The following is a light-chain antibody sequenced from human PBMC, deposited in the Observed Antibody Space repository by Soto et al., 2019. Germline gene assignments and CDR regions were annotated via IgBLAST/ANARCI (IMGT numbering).Light chain of an antibody. J-gene: IGKJ4*01. CDR2: TAS. V-gene: IGKV1-8*01. CDR1: QGISSH. CDR3: QQYFSYPLT. Sequence: AIGMTQSPSSFSASTGDRVTITCRASQGISSHLAWYQVQPGKAPRLLIYTASYLESGVPSRFSGSGSGADLILTIISRQSEEFAVYYWQQYFSYPLTFGGGTKVEIK.